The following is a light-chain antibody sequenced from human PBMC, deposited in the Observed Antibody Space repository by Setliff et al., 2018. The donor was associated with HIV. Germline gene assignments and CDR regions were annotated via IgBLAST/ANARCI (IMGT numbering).Light chain of an antibody. CDR1: QGIGSS. V-gene: IGKV1-9*01. CDR3: QQLNSYPIT. Sequence: DIQLTQSPSLLSASVGDTVTITCRASQGIGSSLAWYQQKPGEAPYLLIFGASSLESGVSSRFSGSGSGTEFTLTINSLQPEDFSTYYCQQLNSYPITFGQGTRLEIK. J-gene: IGKJ5*01. CDR2: GAS.